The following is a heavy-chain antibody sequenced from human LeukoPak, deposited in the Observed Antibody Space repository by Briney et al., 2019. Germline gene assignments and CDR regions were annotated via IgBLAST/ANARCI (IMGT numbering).Heavy chain of an antibody. J-gene: IGHJ4*02. CDR1: GFTFSNYW. V-gene: IGHV3-7*01. CDR3: ARDKVVPGY. CDR2: IKQDGGEK. D-gene: IGHD2-2*01. Sequence: GGSLRLSCAASGFTFSNYWMNWVRQAPGKGLEWVANIKQDGGEKSYVDSVKGRFTISRDNAKNSLHLQMNSLRAEDTAVYYCARDKVVPGYWGQGTLVTVSS.